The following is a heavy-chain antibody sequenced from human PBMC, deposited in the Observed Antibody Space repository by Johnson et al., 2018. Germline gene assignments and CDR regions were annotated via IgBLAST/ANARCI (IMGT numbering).Heavy chain of an antibody. J-gene: IGHJ3*02. D-gene: IGHD1-7*01. CDR1: GFTFSSYW. Sequence: VQLQESGGGLVQPGGSLRLSCAASGFTFSSYWMHWVRQAPGKGLVWVSRISLHGSSTNYADSVKARFTNSRDNAKNTLYLQMNSLRAEDTAVYYCARAYGTTIPIVAFDIWGQGTMVTVSS. V-gene: IGHV3-74*01. CDR3: ARAYGTTIPIVAFDI. CDR2: ISLHGSST.